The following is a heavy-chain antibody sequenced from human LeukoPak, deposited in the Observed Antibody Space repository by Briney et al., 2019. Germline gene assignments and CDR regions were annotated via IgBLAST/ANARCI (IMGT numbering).Heavy chain of an antibody. D-gene: IGHD3-3*01. CDR2: IYYSGST. CDR3: ARRRLPDFWSEDRGWFDP. V-gene: IGHV4-39*01. J-gene: IGHJ5*02. CDR1: GGSISSSSYY. Sequence: YPSETLSLTCTVSGGSISSSSYYWGWIRQPPGKGLEWIGSIYYSGSTYYDPSLKSRVTISVDTSKNQFSLKLSSVTAADTAVYYCARRRLPDFWSEDRGWFDPWGQGTLVTVSS.